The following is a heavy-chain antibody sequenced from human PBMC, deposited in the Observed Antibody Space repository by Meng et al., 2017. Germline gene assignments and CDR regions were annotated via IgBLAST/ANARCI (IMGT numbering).Heavy chain of an antibody. CDR3: ARRRGGSSDWFDP. D-gene: IGHD6-6*01. V-gene: IGHV4-34*01. CDR2: INHSGST. Sequence: QVQLQPWGAGLLKPSETLSLTCAVYGGSFSGYYWSWIRQPPGKGLEWIGEINHSGSTNYNPSLKSRVTISVDTSKNQFSLKLSSVTAADTAVYYCARRRGGSSDWFDPWGQGTLVTVSS. CDR1: GGSFSGYY. J-gene: IGHJ5*02.